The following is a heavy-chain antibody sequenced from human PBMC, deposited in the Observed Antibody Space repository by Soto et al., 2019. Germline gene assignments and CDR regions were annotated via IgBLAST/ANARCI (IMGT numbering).Heavy chain of an antibody. CDR1: GYTFTNYA. J-gene: IGHJ4*02. V-gene: IGHV1-3*04. CDR3: ARHGAVAGNTNFDY. D-gene: IGHD6-19*01. Sequence: ASVKVSCKASGYTFTNYAIHWVRQGPGQRLEWMGWINTGNGKTKYSQKFQGRVTISRDTSASTAYMELSSLRSEDTAVYYCARHGAVAGNTNFDYWGQGNLVTVSS. CDR2: INTGNGKT.